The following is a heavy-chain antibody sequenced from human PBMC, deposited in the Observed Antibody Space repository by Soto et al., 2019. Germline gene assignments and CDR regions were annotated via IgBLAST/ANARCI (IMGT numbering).Heavy chain of an antibody. J-gene: IGHJ6*02. D-gene: IGHD5-18*01. CDR1: GFTFRGYG. CDR3: ANSEYSRYKNIDV. Sequence: PGGSLRLSCAASGFTFRGYGLHSVRQARGRGLDWVPLISYDGSIKYYGDSVRGRFTISRDNSKNTLYLQMNSPRAEDTAVYYCANSEYSRYKNIDVWGQGTTVTVSS. V-gene: IGHV3-30*18. CDR2: ISYDGSIK.